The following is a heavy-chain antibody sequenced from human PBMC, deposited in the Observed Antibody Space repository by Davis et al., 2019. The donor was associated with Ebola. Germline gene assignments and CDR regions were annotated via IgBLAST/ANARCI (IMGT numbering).Heavy chain of an antibody. Sequence: GGSLRLSCAASGFTFSNYAMSWVRQAPGKGLEWVSATSGSGDSTHHADSVKGRFAISRDNSKDTLYLQMNSLRAEDTAVYYCARDHNNGARWLQDYWGQGTLVTVSS. D-gene: IGHD5-24*01. CDR2: TSGSGDST. CDR1: GFTFSNYA. V-gene: IGHV3-23*01. J-gene: IGHJ4*02. CDR3: ARDHNNGARWLQDY.